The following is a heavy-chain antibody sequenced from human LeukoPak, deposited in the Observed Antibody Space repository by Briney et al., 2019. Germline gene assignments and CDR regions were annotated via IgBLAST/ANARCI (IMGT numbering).Heavy chain of an antibody. Sequence: PGGSLRLSRAASGFTISNHWMIWVRQAPGRGREGVANIKQDGIEKYYLDSVKGRFTISRDNAKNSLYLQMNNLRAADTAIYYCAKKGQANGDGRPDWGQGTLVTVSS. J-gene: IGHJ4*02. V-gene: IGHV3-7*03. CDR1: GFTISNHW. CDR3: AKKGQANGDGRPD. D-gene: IGHD1-26*01. CDR2: IKQDGIEK.